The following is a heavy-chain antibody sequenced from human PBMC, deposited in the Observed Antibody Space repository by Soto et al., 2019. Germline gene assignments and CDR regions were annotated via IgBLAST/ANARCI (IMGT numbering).Heavy chain of an antibody. D-gene: IGHD2-2*01. CDR1: GFTFSSYG. J-gene: IGHJ6*02. CDR3: AKNKFCSSTSCHYYGMDV. Sequence: GGSLRLSCAASGFTFSSYGMHWVRQAPGKGLEWVAVIPHDGTNKYYGDSVKGRFTISRDDSKNTLYLQMNSLRAEDTAVYYCAKNKFCSSTSCHYYGMDVWGQGTTVTVSS. CDR2: IPHDGTNK. V-gene: IGHV3-30*02.